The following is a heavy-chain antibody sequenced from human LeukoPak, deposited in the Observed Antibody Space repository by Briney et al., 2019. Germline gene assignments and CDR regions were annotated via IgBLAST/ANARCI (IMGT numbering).Heavy chain of an antibody. D-gene: IGHD3-10*01. CDR1: GFTFSDYE. CDR2: ISSSGSPV. J-gene: IGHJ6*03. CDR3: ARDLLGYNNHYMDV. V-gene: IGHV3-48*03. Sequence: PGGSLRLSCVGSGFTFSDYEMDWVRQAPGKGLEWVSYISSSGSPVYYADSVKGRFTISRDNAKNSLYLQMDSLRAEDTAVYYCARDLLGYNNHYMDVWGKGTTVTVSS.